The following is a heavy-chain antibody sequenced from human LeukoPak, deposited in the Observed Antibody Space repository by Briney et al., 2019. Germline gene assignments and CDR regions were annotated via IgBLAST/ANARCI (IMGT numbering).Heavy chain of an antibody. D-gene: IGHD3-16*02. CDR3: AREYDDYVWGSYRSPYYFDY. CDR2: ISSSSSTI. V-gene: IGHV3-48*01. CDR1: GFTFSSYS. J-gene: IGHJ4*02. Sequence: GGSLRLSCAASGFTFSSYSMNWVRQAPGKGLEWVSYISSSSSTIYYADSVEGRFTISRDNAKNSLYLQMYSLRAEDTAVYYCAREYDDYVWGSYRSPYYFDYWGQGTLVTVSS.